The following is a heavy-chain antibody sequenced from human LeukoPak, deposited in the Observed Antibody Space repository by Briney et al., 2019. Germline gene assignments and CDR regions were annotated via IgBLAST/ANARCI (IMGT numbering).Heavy chain of an antibody. J-gene: IGHJ4*02. CDR3: ARDWRCGGDCYSAENYFDY. V-gene: IGHV3-33*01. D-gene: IGHD2-21*02. Sequence: GGSLRLSCAASGFTFSSYGMHWVRQAPGKGMEWVAVIWYDGSNKYYADSVKGRFTISRDNSKNTLYLQMNSLRAEDTAAYYCARDWRCGGDCYSAENYFDYWGQGTLVTVSS. CDR2: IWYDGSNK. CDR1: GFTFSSYG.